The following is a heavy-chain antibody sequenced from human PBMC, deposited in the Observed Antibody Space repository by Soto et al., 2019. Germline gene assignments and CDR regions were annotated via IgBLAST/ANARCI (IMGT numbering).Heavy chain of an antibody. CDR3: VKMAKILVPENHFDP. CDR2: ISGSSSFI. V-gene: IGHV3-11*06. D-gene: IGHD5-12*01. CDR1: GFTFSEYY. J-gene: IGHJ5*02. Sequence: QVHLVESGGGLVKPGESLRLSCAASGFTFSEYYVAWIRQAPGKGLEWVSYISGSSSFIDYADSVKGRFTISRDYTENSVYLHMHSLKPEDTAIYHCVKMAKILVPENHFDPWGQGTLVTVSS.